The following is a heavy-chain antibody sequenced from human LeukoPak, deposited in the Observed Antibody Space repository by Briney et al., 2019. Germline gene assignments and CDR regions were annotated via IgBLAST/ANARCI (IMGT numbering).Heavy chain of an antibody. CDR2: IYNGVNT. CDR3: AREASGSGGYYFDY. D-gene: IGHD3-10*01. J-gene: IGHJ4*02. V-gene: IGHV4-61*01. Sequence: SETLSLTCTVSGASVSSASYWTWIRQPPGKGVEWIAHIYNGVNTNYNPSLKSRVTISVDTSKNQFSLRLNSVTAADTAVYYCAREASGSGGYYFDYWGQGTLVTVSS. CDR1: GASVSSASY.